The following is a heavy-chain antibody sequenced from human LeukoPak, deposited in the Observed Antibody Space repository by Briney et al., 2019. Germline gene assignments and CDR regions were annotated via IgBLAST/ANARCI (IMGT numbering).Heavy chain of an antibody. J-gene: IGHJ2*01. D-gene: IGHD1-26*01. CDR1: GYSFVSYW. CDR3: AKLGSFPSTYWYFDL. Sequence: GESLKISCKGSGYSFVSYWIAWVRPMPGKGLEWMGIIYPGDSDTRYSPSFQGQVTFSADKSINTAYLQWSSLRASDTAMYFCAKLGSFPSTYWYFDLWGRGTLVTVSS. V-gene: IGHV5-51*01. CDR2: IYPGDSDT.